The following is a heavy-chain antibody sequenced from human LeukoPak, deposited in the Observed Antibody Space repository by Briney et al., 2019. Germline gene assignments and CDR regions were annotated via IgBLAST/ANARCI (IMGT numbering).Heavy chain of an antibody. Sequence: GGSLRLSCAASGFTFCRYAMSWVRQAPGKGLEWVSAISGGGGSTHYADSVKGRFTISRDDSKNTLYLQMSSLRAEDTAVYYCAKEIENSSGWYADYWGQGTLVTVSS. CDR3: AKEIENSSGWYADY. D-gene: IGHD6-19*01. V-gene: IGHV3-23*01. CDR2: ISGGGGST. J-gene: IGHJ4*02. CDR1: GFTFCRYA.